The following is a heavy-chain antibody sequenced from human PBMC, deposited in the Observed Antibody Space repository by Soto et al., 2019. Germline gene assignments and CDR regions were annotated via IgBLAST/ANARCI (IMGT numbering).Heavy chain of an antibody. D-gene: IGHD3-3*01. CDR3: AKESYYDFWSGYSSFDY. Sequence: EVQLLESGGGLVQPGGSLRLSCAASGFTFSSYAMSWVRQAPGKGLEWVSAISGSGGSTYYADSVKGRFTSSRDNSKNTLYLQMNSLSDEDTAVYYCAKESYYDFWSGYSSFDYWGKGTLVTVSS. V-gene: IGHV3-23*01. CDR1: GFTFSSYA. CDR2: ISGSGGST. J-gene: IGHJ4*02.